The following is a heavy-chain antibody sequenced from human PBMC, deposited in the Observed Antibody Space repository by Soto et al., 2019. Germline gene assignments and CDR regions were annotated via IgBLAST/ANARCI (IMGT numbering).Heavy chain of an antibody. D-gene: IGHD6-19*01. CDR1: SGSISSSNW. CDR2: IYHSGST. Sequence: QVQLQESGPGLVKPSGTLSLTCAVSSGSISSSNWWSWVRQPPGKGLEWIGEIYHSGSTNYNPSLKSRVTISVDKSKNLFSLKLSSVTAAETAVYYWAREAVAGTLSGYFDLWGRGTLVTVSS. J-gene: IGHJ2*01. CDR3: AREAVAGTLSGYFDL. V-gene: IGHV4-4*02.